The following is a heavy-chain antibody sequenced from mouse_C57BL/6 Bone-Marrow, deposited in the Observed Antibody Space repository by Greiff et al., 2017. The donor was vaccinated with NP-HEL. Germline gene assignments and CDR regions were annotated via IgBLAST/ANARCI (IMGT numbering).Heavy chain of an antibody. CDR3: ARSYGSSPWFAY. Sequence: VQLQQSGAELARPGASVKLSCKASGYTFTSYGISWVKQRTGQGLEWIGEIYPRSGNTYYNEKIKGKATLTADKSSSTAYMELRSLTSEDSAVYFCARSYGSSPWFAYWGQGTLVTVSA. D-gene: IGHD1-1*01. CDR2: IYPRSGNT. CDR1: GYTFTSYG. V-gene: IGHV1-81*01. J-gene: IGHJ3*01.